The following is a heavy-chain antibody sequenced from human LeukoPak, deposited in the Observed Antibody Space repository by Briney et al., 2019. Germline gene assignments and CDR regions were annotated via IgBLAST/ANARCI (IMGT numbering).Heavy chain of an antibody. CDR2: ISYDGSNK. CDR3: AKDRQQLSYTFDP. Sequence: GRSLRLSCAASGFTFSSYGMHWVRQAPGKGLEWVAVISYDGSNKYYADSVKGRFTISRDNSKNTLYLQMNSLRAEDTAVYYCAKDRQQLSYTFDPWGQGTLVTVSP. V-gene: IGHV3-30*18. CDR1: GFTFSSYG. D-gene: IGHD6-13*01. J-gene: IGHJ5*02.